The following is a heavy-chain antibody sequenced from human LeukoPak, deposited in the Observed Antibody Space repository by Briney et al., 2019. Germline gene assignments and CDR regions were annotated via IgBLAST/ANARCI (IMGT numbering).Heavy chain of an antibody. Sequence: GGSLRLSCAASGFTFDDYAMHWVRQAPGKGLEWVSGISWNSGSIGYADSVKGRFTISRDNAKNSLYLQMDSLRAEDTALYYCAKSAVSTAEYYFDYWGQGTLVTVSS. J-gene: IGHJ4*02. V-gene: IGHV3-9*01. CDR2: ISWNSGSI. D-gene: IGHD2-2*01. CDR3: AKSAVSTAEYYFDY. CDR1: GFTFDDYA.